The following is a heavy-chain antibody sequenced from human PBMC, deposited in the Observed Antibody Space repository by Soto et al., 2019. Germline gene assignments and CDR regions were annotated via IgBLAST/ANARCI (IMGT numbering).Heavy chain of an antibody. V-gene: IGHV5-51*01. D-gene: IGHD3-10*01. CDR1: GHLFNNHW. J-gene: IGHJ5*02. Sequence: PVESLKISCKGPGHLFNNHWIGWVRQTPGKGLEWMGLIFTRVSETKTSPSFQGHVSFSVDNSINTVYLQWTSLQTTDTAIYFCARGYFDSGHGYDLWGQGTLVTVSS. CDR2: IFTRVSET. CDR3: ARGYFDSGHGYDL.